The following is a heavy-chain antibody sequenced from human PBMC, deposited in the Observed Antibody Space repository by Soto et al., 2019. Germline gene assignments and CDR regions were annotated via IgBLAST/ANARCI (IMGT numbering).Heavy chain of an antibody. J-gene: IGHJ4*02. V-gene: IGHV3-15*01. Sequence: EVQLVESGGGLVKPGGSLRLSCAASGFTFSNAWMSWVRQAPGKGLEWVGRIKSKTDGGTTDYAAPVKGRFTISRDDSKNTLYLQMNSLKTEDTAVYYCTTDYYSSSWRGPFDYWGQGTLVTVSS. CDR1: GFTFSNAW. D-gene: IGHD6-13*01. CDR2: IKSKTDGGTT. CDR3: TTDYYSSSWRGPFDY.